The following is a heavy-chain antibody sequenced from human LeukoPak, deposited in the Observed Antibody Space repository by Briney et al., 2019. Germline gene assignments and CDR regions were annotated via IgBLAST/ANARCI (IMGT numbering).Heavy chain of an antibody. J-gene: IGHJ4*02. CDR3: ARVRRYYDSSGYYYSKAFDY. D-gene: IGHD3-22*01. V-gene: IGHV4-34*01. CDR2: INHSGST. CDR1: GGSFSGYY. Sequence: PSETLSLTRAVYGGSFSGYYWSWIRQPPGKGLEWIGEINHSGSTNYNPSLKSRVTISVDTSKNQFSLKLSSVPAADTAVDYCARVRRYYDSSGYYYSKAFDYWGQGTLVTVSS.